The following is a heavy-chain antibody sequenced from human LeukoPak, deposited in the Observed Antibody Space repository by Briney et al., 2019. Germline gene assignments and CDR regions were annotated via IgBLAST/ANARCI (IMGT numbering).Heavy chain of an antibody. D-gene: IGHD6-13*01. CDR1: GFTFSGYA. CDR3: ARDRGSSWYYFDY. Sequence: GRSLRLSCAASGFTFSGYAMHWVRQAPGKGLEWVAVISYDGSNRYYADSVKGRFTTSRDNSESTLYLQMNSLRAEDTAVYYCARDRGSSWYYFDYWGQGTLVTVSS. J-gene: IGHJ4*02. V-gene: IGHV3-30*04. CDR2: ISYDGSNR.